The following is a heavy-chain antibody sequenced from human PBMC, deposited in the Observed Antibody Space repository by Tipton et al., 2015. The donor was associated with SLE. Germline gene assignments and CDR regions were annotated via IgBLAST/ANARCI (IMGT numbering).Heavy chain of an antibody. D-gene: IGHD3-10*01. CDR2: IYYSGST. Sequence: LSLTCTVSGASISSHYWSWIRQPPGKGLEWIGYIYYSGSTNYSPSLKSRVTISVDTSKRQFFLNLNSVTAADTAVYYCARVGKSRDWFDPWGQGTTVTVSS. J-gene: IGHJ5*01. CDR3: ARVGKSRDWFDP. V-gene: IGHV4-59*11. CDR1: GASISSHY.